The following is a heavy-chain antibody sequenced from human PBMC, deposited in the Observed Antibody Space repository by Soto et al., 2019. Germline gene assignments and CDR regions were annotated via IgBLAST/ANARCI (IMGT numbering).Heavy chain of an antibody. D-gene: IGHD3-10*01. CDR2: VFYTGTTGIN. Sequence: QVQLQESGPGLVKPSQTLSLTCTVSGGSINTDSYYWSWIRQTPGKGLEYIGYVFYTGTTGINYYNPSLQSRVTISIDPSKNQFSLNLNSVTAADTAVYYCAGGSSGTSRWFDPWGQGTLVTVSS. J-gene: IGHJ5*02. CDR3: AGGSSGTSRWFDP. CDR1: GGSINTDSYY. V-gene: IGHV4-30-4*01.